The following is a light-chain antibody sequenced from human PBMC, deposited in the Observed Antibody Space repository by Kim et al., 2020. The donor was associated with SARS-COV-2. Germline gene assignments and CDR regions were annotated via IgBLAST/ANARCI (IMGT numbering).Light chain of an antibody. CDR3: SSYTSSSTLEGV. J-gene: IGLJ3*02. V-gene: IGLV2-14*03. CDR2: DVS. CDR1: SSDVGGYNY. Sequence: QSALTQPASVSGSPGQSITISCTGTSSDVGGYNYVSWYQQHPGKAPKLMIYDVSNRPSGVSNRFSGSKSGNTASLTISGLQAEDEADYYRSSYTSSSTLEGVFGGGTQLTVL.